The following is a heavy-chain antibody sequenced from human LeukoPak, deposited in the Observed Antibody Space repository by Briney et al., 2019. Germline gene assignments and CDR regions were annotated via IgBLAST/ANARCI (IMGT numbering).Heavy chain of an antibody. J-gene: IGHJ5*02. CDR3: ARVRADYYGSGSHYKVWFDP. CDR1: GGSISSYY. Sequence: KSSETLSLTCTVSGGSISSYYWSWIRQPAGKGLVWIGRIYSSGSTNYNPSLKSRVTMSVDTSKNQFSLKLSSVTAADTAVYYCARVRADYYGSGSHYKVWFDPWGQGTLVTVSS. V-gene: IGHV4-4*07. D-gene: IGHD3-10*01. CDR2: IYSSGST.